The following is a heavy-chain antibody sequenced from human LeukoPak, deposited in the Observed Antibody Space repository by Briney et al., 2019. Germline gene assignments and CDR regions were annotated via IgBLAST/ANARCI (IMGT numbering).Heavy chain of an antibody. V-gene: IGHV3-72*01. D-gene: IGHD5-12*01. J-gene: IGHJ4*02. CDR2: TRNKANSYTT. Sequence: GGSLRLSCAASGFTFSDHYMDWVRQAPGKGLEWVGRTRNKANSYTTEYAASVKGRFTISRDDSKNSLYLQMNSLKTEDTAVYYCARYNGYDSPFDYWGQGTLVTVSS. CDR1: GFTFSDHY. CDR3: ARYNGYDSPFDY.